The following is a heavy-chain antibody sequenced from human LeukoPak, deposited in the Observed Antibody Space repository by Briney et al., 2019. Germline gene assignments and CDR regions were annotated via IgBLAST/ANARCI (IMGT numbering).Heavy chain of an antibody. CDR2: IFYSGST. J-gene: IGHJ4*02. V-gene: IGHV4-39*01. D-gene: IGHD6-13*01. CDR3: ARHRGEYSSSNLFDY. Sequence: PSETLSLTCTVSGGSISTSSYYWGWVRQPPGKGLEWIGNIFYSGSTYYSPSLKSRVTISLDTSRNQFSLKLSSVTAADTAVYYCARHRGEYSSSNLFDYWGQGTLVTVSS. CDR1: GGSISTSSYY.